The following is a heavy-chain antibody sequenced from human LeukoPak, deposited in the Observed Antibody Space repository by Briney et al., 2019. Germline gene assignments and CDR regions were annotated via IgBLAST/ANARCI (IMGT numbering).Heavy chain of an antibody. V-gene: IGHV1-69*13. CDR1: GGTFSSYA. J-gene: IGHJ3*02. Sequence: ASVKVSCKASGGTFSSYAISWVRQAPGQGLEWMGGIIPIFGTANYAQKFQGRVTITADESTSTAYMELSSLRSEDTAVYYCARAPIVVVTTDFAFDIWGQGTMVTVSS. D-gene: IGHD2-21*02. CDR2: IIPIFGTA. CDR3: ARAPIVVVTTDFAFDI.